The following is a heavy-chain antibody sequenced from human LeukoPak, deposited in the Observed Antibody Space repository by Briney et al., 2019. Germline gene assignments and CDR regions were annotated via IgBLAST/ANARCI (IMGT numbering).Heavy chain of an antibody. CDR2: ISASGGST. CDR1: GFTVSSNY. Sequence: GGSLRLSCAASGFTVSSNYMSWVRQVPGKGLEWVSGISASGGSTSYADSVKGRFTISRDNSKNTLYLQMNSLRAEDTAVYYCARSALRYFDWSEGPFDYWGQGTLVTVSS. J-gene: IGHJ4*02. D-gene: IGHD3-9*01. CDR3: ARSALRYFDWSEGPFDY. V-gene: IGHV3-53*01.